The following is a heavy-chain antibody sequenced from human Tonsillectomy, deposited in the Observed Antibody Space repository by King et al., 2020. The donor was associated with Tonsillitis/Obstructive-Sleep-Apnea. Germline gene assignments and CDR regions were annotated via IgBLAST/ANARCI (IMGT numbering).Heavy chain of an antibody. J-gene: IGHJ4*02. CDR2: INHSGNT. CDR1: GGSFSGYY. D-gene: IGHD6-19*01. V-gene: IGHV4-34*01. Sequence: VQLQQWGAGLLKPSETLSLTCAVYGGSFSGYYWSWIRQPPGKGLEWIGEINHSGNTNYNPSLKSRVTISVETSKNQFSLKLSPVTAADTAVYYCSPRRPQRGLSRGHSGWFEEYWGQGTLVTVSS. CDR3: SPRRPQRGLSRGHSGWFEEY.